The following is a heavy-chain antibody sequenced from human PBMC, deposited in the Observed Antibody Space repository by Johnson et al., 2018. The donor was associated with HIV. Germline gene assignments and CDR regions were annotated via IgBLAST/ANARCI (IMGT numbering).Heavy chain of an antibody. J-gene: IGHJ3*02. CDR2: IRYDGSNK. CDR1: GFTFSSYG. CDR3: AKDRNWGASGAFDI. D-gene: IGHD3-16*01. V-gene: IGHV3-30*02. Sequence: QVQLVESGGGVVQPGGSLRLSCAASGFTFSSYGMHWVRQAPGKGLEWVAFIRYDGSNKYYSDSVKGRFTISRDNSKNTLYLQMNSLTIEDTAVFYCAKDRNWGASGAFDIWGQGTMVTVS.